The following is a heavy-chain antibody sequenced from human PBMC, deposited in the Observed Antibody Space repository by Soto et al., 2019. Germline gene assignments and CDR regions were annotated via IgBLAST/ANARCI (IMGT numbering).Heavy chain of an antibody. V-gene: IGHV4-31*03. D-gene: IGHD6-19*01. CDR1: GDSIRDGGYY. J-gene: IGHJ4*02. Sequence: QVQLQESGPGLVEPSQTLSLTCTVSGDSIRDGGYYWAWIRQLPGKGLEWLGYIYYTGSTYYNPSLKSRLTISVDMSKSQFSLKLTSLTAADTAVYYCARIRGYSSGWYPFGPIDYWGQGTLVTVSS. CDR3: ARIRGYSSGWYPFGPIDY. CDR2: IYYTGST.